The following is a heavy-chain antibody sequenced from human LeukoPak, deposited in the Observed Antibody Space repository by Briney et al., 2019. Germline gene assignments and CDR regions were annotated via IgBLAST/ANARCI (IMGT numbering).Heavy chain of an antibody. CDR2: IYHGGST. CDR1: GYSIINNNY. D-gene: IGHD3-9*01. Sequence: SETLSLTCAVSGYSIINNNYWGWIRQPPGKGLEWIGHIYHGGSTYYNPSLKSRVTISVDTSKNQFSVKLNSVTAADTAVYYSARTSLTGILHDFDHWGQGTLVTVSS. J-gene: IGHJ4*02. V-gene: IGHV4-38-2*01. CDR3: ARTSLTGILHDFDH.